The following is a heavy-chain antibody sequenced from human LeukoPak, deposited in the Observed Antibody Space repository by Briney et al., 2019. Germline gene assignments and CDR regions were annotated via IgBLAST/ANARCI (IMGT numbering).Heavy chain of an antibody. CDR3: AKGVGGVVVPAAMLYFDY. CDR2: ISWNSGSI. CDR1: GFTFDDYA. Sequence: GGSLRLSCAASGFTFDDYAMHWVRQAPGKGLEWVSGISWNSGSIGYADSVKGRFTISRDNAKNSLYLQMNSLRAEDTALYYCAKGVGGVVVPAAMLYFDYWGQGTLVTVSS. V-gene: IGHV3-9*01. D-gene: IGHD2-2*01. J-gene: IGHJ4*02.